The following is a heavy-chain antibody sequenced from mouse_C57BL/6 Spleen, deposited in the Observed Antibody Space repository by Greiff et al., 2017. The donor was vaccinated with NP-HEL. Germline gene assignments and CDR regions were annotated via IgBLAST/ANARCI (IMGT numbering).Heavy chain of an antibody. V-gene: IGHV1-18*01. Sequence: VQLQQSGPELVKPGASVKIPCKASGYTFTDYNMDWVKQSHGKSLEWIGDINPNNGGTNYNQKFKGKATLTVDKSSSTAYMELRSLTSEDTAVYYCARLYYYGSSPYYAMDYWGQGTSVTVSS. CDR1: GYTFTDYN. CDR2: INPNNGGT. CDR3: ARLYYYGSSPYYAMDY. D-gene: IGHD1-1*01. J-gene: IGHJ4*01.